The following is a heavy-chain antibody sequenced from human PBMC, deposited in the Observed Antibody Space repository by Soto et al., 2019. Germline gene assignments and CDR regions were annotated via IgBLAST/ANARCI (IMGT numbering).Heavy chain of an antibody. D-gene: IGHD1-1*01. J-gene: IGHJ4*02. CDR1: GFTFGSCG. CDR3: ATEGAKTTWNFDY. V-gene: IGHV3-23*01. Sequence: GGSLRLSCVASGFTFGSCGMNWVRQAPGKGLEWVAGVSPHGANTYYADSVRGRFIISRDDSRDTVSLDMNSLRGEDPAVYYCATEGAKTTWNFDYWGQGTVVTVSS. CDR2: VSPHGANT.